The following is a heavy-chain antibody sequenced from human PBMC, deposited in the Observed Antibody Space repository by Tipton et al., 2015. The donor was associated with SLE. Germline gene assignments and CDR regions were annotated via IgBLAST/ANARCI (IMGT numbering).Heavy chain of an antibody. V-gene: IGHV4-39*01. Sequence: TLSLTCTVSGGSISSSSYYWGWIRQPPGKGLEWIGGIYYSGSTYYNPSLKSRVTISVDTSKNQFSLKLSSVTAADTAVYYCARGIWIVVVPAAQDYYYMDVWGKGTTVTVSS. D-gene: IGHD2-2*01. CDR1: GGSISSSSYY. CDR3: ARGIWIVVVPAAQDYYYMDV. J-gene: IGHJ6*03. CDR2: IYYSGST.